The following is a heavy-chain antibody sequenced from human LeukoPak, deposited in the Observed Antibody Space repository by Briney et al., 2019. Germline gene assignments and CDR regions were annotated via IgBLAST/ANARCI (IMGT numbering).Heavy chain of an antibody. CDR1: GFTFSSYS. J-gene: IGHJ4*02. CDR2: ISSSSSYI. D-gene: IGHD3-3*01. CDR3: AKLSKEWLAFFDY. V-gene: IGHV3-21*01. Sequence: GGSLRLSCAASGFTFSSYSMNRVRQAPGKGLEWVSSISSSSSYIYYADSVKGRFTISRDNAKNSLYLQMNSLRAEDTAVYYCAKLSKEWLAFFDYWGQGTLVTVSS.